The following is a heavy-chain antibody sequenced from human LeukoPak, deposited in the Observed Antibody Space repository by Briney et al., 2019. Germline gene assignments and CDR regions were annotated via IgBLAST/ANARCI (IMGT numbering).Heavy chain of an antibody. D-gene: IGHD3-3*01. CDR1: GGSISSYY. CDR3: ASSRIFWSGFQPFDP. V-gene: IGHV4-59*01. Sequence: SETLSLTCTVSGGSISSYYWSWIRQPPGKGLEWIGYIYYSGSTNYNPSLKSRVTISVDTSKNQFSLKLSSVTAADTAVYYCASSRIFWSGFQPFDPWGQGTLVTVSS. CDR2: IYYSGST. J-gene: IGHJ5*02.